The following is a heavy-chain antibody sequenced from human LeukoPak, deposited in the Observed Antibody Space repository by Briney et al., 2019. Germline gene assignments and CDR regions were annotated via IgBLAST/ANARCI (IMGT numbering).Heavy chain of an antibody. J-gene: IGHJ6*03. V-gene: IGHV3-23*01. CDR2: ISGSGGST. CDR3: AKTGLQDIVVVPAADMDV. D-gene: IGHD2-2*01. Sequence: GGSLRLSCAASGFTFSSYAMSWVRQAPGKGLEWVSAISGSGGSTYYADSVKGRFTISRDNSKNTLYLQMNSLRAEDTAVYYCAKTGLQDIVVVPAADMDVWGKGTTVTVSS. CDR1: GFTFSSYA.